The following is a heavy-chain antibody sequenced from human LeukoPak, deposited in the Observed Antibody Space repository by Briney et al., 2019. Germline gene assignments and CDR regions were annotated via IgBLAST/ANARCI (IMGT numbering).Heavy chain of an antibody. CDR2: IYPGDSDT. V-gene: IGHV5-51*01. D-gene: IGHD6-19*01. J-gene: IGHJ3*02. CDR3: ARRRGWYFGAFDI. Sequence: GESLKISWKGSGYSFTSYWIGWVRQMPGKGLKWMGIIYPGDSDTRYSPSFQGQVTISADKSISTAYLQWSSLKASDTAMYYCARRRGWYFGAFDIWGQGTMVTVSS. CDR1: GYSFTSYW.